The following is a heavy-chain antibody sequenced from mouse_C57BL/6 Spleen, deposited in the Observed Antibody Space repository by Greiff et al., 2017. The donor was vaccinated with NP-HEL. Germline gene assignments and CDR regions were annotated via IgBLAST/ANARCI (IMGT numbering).Heavy chain of an antibody. D-gene: IGHD2-1*01. V-gene: IGHV1-80*01. CDR1: GYAFSSYW. CDR3: ARVEGGNSAWFAY. CDR2: IYPGDGDT. Sequence: QVQLQQSGAELVKPGASVKISCKASGYAFSSYWMNWVKQRPGKGLEWIGQIYPGDGDTNYNGKFKGKATLTADKSSSTAYMQLSSLTSEDSAVYFCARVEGGNSAWFAYWGQGTLVTVSA. J-gene: IGHJ3*01.